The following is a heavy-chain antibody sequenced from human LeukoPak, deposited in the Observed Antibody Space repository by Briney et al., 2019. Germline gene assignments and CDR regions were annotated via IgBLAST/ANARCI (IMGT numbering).Heavy chain of an antibody. CDR1: GFALSSHW. J-gene: IGHJ6*02. V-gene: IGHV3-7*01. D-gene: IGHD6-13*01. CDR3: ARDIEGSSWYAYYYYGTDV. Sequence: GGSLRLSCAASGFALSSHWMTWVRQVPGRGPEWVANVNRDGSETYYLDSVKGRFTISKDNAKNSLYLQMNSLGAEDTAVYYCARDIEGSSWYAYYYYGTDVWGQGTTVTVSS. CDR2: VNRDGSET.